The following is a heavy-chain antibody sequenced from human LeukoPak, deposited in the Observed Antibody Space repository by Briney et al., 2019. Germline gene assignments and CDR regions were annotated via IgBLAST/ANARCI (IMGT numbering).Heavy chain of an antibody. V-gene: IGHV3-30*02. CDR1: GFTFSSYG. CDR2: IRYDGSNK. D-gene: IGHD3-3*01. CDR3: AKGERFLEWLLDFDY. J-gene: IGHJ4*02. Sequence: GGSLRLSCAASGFTFSSYGMHWVRQAPGKGLEWVAFIRYDGSNKYYADSVKGRFTISRENSKNTLYLQMNSLRAEDTAVYYCAKGERFLEWLLDFDYWGQGTMVTVSS.